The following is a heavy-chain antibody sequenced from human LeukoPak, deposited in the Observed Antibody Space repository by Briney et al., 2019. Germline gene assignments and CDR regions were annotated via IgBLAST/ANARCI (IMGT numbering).Heavy chain of an antibody. CDR1: GFIFSSYG. J-gene: IGHJ4*02. Sequence: PGGSLRLSCAASGFIFSSYGMHWVRQAPGKGLEWVAFIRYDGSKKYYADSVKGRFTISRDNAKNSLHLQVNSLRAEDTAVYYCVRERFHGSGAPKFDFWGQGTLVTVSS. CDR3: VRERFHGSGAPKFDF. V-gene: IGHV3-30*02. CDR2: IRYDGSKK. D-gene: IGHD3-10*01.